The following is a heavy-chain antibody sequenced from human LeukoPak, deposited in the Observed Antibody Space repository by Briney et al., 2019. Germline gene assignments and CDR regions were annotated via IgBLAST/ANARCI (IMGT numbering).Heavy chain of an antibody. D-gene: IGHD6-6*01. CDR2: ISGSGGST. CDR1: GFTFSSYA. CDR3: GSCGAARPRRPVDY. Sequence: PGGSLRLPCPASGFTFSSYAMRWVRQAPGKGLEWVSAISGSGGSTYYADSVKGRFTISRDNSKNTLYLQMNSLTAEDTAVYYCGSCGAARPRRPVDYWGQGTLVTVSS. V-gene: IGHV3-23*01. J-gene: IGHJ4*02.